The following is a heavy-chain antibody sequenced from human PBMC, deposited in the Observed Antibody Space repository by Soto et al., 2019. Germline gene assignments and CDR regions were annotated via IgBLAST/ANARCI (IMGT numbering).Heavy chain of an antibody. Sequence: GGSLRLSCAASGFTVSSNYMSWVRQAPGEGLEWASVIYSGGSTYYADSVKGRFTISRDNSKNTLYLQMNSLRAEDTAVYYCERVRGDSSSWYSYYDYGMDVRGDGTTVTV. CDR3: ERVRGDSSSWYSYYDYGMDV. V-gene: IGHV3-53*01. CDR2: IYSGGST. J-gene: IGHJ6*02. CDR1: GFTVSSNY. D-gene: IGHD6-13*01.